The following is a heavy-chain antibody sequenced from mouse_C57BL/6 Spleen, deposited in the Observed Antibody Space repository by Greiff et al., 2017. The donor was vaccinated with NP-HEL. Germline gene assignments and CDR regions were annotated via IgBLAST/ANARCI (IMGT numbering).Heavy chain of an antibody. D-gene: IGHD6-1*01. CDR1: GYTFTDYY. CDR2: INPNNGGT. CDR3: ARGRFMDY. V-gene: IGHV1-26*01. Sequence: VQLQQSGPELVKPGASVKISCKASGYTFTDYYMNWVKQSHGKSLEWIGDINPNNGGTSYNQKFKGKATLTVDKSSSTAYMELRSLTSEDSAVYYCARGRFMDYWGQGTSVTVSS. J-gene: IGHJ4*01.